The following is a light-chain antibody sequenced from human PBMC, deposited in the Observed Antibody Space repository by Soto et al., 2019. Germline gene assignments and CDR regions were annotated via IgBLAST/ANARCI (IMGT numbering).Light chain of an antibody. CDR2: DAS. CDR3: QQYDRVLGT. J-gene: IGKJ1*01. Sequence: DIQMTQSPATLSASVGDSVTITCRASQSISHWLAWYQQKPGKAPKFLIYDASSLESGVPSRFSGSGSGTEFTLTISSLQRDDFGTYYCQQYDRVLGTFGPGTKVDIK. V-gene: IGKV1-5*01. CDR1: QSISHW.